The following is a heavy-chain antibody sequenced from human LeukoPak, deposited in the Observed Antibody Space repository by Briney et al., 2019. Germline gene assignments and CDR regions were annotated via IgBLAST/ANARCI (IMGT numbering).Heavy chain of an antibody. CDR3: ARVSKLRGYSSSWYWFDP. D-gene: IGHD6-13*01. CDR2: ISSSSSTI. CDR1: GFTFSSYS. V-gene: IGHV3-48*02. Sequence: GRSLRLSCAASGFTFSSYSMNWVRQAPGKGLEWGSYISSSSSTIYYADSVNGRFTISRDNAKNSLYLQMNSLRDEDTAVYYCARVSKLRGYSSSWYWFDPWGREPWSPSPQ. J-gene: IGHJ5*02.